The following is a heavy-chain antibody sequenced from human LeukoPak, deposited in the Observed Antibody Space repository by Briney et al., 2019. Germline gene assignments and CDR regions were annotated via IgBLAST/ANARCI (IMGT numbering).Heavy chain of an antibody. J-gene: IGHJ4*02. D-gene: IGHD2-2*01. CDR3: ARVSPRRQLLLSV. CDR2: IYYSGST. V-gene: IGHV4-59*02. Sequence: SETLSLTCTVSGGSVGSYYWSWIRQPPGKGLEWIGYIYYSGSTNYNPSLKSRVTMSVDTSKNQFSLKLTSVTAADTAVYYCARVSPRRQLLLSVWDQGTLATVSS. CDR1: GGSVGSYY.